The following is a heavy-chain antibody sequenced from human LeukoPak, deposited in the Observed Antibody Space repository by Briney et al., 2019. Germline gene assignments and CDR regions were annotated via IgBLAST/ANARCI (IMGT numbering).Heavy chain of an antibody. Sequence: GGSLRLSCAASGFTFSSDAMSCVCQAPGKGLEWVSAMSSNGDRTYYAASVKGRFTVSRDNSKNILFLQMNSLGADDTATYYCAKCSIAAADTAWFDPWGQGTLVTVSS. CDR2: MSSNGDRT. V-gene: IGHV3-23*01. CDR3: AKCSIAAADTAWFDP. CDR1: GFTFSSDA. J-gene: IGHJ5*02. D-gene: IGHD6-13*01.